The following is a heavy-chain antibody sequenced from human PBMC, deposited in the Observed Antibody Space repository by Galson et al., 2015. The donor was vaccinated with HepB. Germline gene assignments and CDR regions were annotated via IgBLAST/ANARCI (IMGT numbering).Heavy chain of an antibody. CDR3: ARHLVGAPTGPWFDP. D-gene: IGHD1-26*01. J-gene: IGHJ5*02. CDR1: GYTFTSYA. V-gene: IGHV1-3*01. Sequence: SVKVSCKASGYTFTSYAMHWVRQAPGQRLEWMGWINAGNGNTKYSQKFQGRVTITRDTSASTAYMELSSLRSEDTAVYYCARHLVGAPTGPWFDPWGQGTLVTVSS. CDR2: INAGNGNT.